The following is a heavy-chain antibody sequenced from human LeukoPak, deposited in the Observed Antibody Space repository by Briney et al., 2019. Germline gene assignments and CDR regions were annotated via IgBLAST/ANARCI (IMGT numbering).Heavy chain of an antibody. Sequence: GASVKVSCKAPGGTFSSYTISWVRQAPGQGLEWMGRIIPILGIANYAQKLQGRVTITADKSTSTAYMEPSSLRSEDTAVYYCARDYVTCSGGSCYNYFDYWGQGTLVTVSS. CDR2: IIPILGIA. D-gene: IGHD2-15*01. V-gene: IGHV1-69*04. CDR3: ARDYVTCSGGSCYNYFDY. CDR1: GGTFSSYT. J-gene: IGHJ4*02.